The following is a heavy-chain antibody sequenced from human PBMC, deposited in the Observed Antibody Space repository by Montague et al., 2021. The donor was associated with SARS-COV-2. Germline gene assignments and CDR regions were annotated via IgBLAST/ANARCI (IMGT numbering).Heavy chain of an antibody. CDR2: INHSGST. D-gene: IGHD5-24*01. CDR3: ARRGYSYYYYGMDV. Sequence: SETLSLTCAVHGGSFSGYYWSWIRQPPGKGLEWIGEINHSGSTNYNPSLKSRVTISVDTSKNQFSLKLSSVTAADTAVYYRARRGYSYYYYGMDVWGQGTTVTVSS. V-gene: IGHV4-34*01. CDR1: GGSFSGYY. J-gene: IGHJ6*02.